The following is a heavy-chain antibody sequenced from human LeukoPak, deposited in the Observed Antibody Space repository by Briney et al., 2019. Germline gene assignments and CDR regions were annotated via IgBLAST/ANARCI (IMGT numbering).Heavy chain of an antibody. J-gene: IGHJ3*02. CDR1: GGSFSGYC. CDR3: ARDPGDCGGDCYSPPRAFDI. V-gene: IGHV4-34*01. D-gene: IGHD2-21*02. Sequence: SETLSLTCAVYGGSFSGYCWSWIRQPPGKGLEWIGEINHSGSTNYNPSLKSRVTISVDTSKNQFSLKLSSVTAADTAVYYCARDPGDCGGDCYSPPRAFDIWGQGTMVTVSS. CDR2: INHSGST.